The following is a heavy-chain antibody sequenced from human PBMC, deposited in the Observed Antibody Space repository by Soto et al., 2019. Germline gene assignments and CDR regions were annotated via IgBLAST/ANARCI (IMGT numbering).Heavy chain of an antibody. J-gene: IGHJ4*02. CDR2: IYYSGST. CDR3: ARDGSGIAAAGAYFDY. V-gene: IGHV4-31*03. D-gene: IGHD6-13*01. Sequence: SETLSLTCTVSGGSISSGGYYWSWIRQHPGKGLEWIGYIYYSGSTYYNPSLKSRVTISVDTSKNQLSLKLSSVTAADKVVYYCARDGSGIAAAGAYFDYWGQGALVTVSS. CDR1: GGSISSGGYY.